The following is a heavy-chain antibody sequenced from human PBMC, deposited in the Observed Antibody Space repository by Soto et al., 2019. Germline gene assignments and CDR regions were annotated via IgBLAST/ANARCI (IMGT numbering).Heavy chain of an antibody. CDR1: GGSFSGYY. D-gene: IGHD2-8*01. V-gene: IGHV4-34*01. J-gene: IGHJ2*01. CDR3: ARDVMANNRYHWYFDL. CDR2: ITHSGST. Sequence: QVQLQQWGAGLLKPSETLSLTCAVYGGSFSGYYWSWIRQPPGKGLEWIGEITHSGSTNYNPSLRSLVTISLDTSKRQFSLKLSSVPAADTAVYYCARDVMANNRYHWYFDLWGRGTLVTVSS.